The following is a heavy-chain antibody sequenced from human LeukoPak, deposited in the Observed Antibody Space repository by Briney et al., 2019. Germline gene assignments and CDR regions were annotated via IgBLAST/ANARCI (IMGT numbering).Heavy chain of an antibody. D-gene: IGHD3-22*01. CDR2: IWYDGSNK. V-gene: IGHV3-33*06. Sequence: QPGRSLILSCAASGFTFSSYGMHWVRQAPGKRLEWVAVIWYDGSNKYYADSVKGRFTISRDNSKNTLYLQMNSLRAEDTAVYYCAKDDSSGYYSTFDYWGQGTLVTVSS. J-gene: IGHJ4*02. CDR3: AKDDSSGYYSTFDY. CDR1: GFTFSSYG.